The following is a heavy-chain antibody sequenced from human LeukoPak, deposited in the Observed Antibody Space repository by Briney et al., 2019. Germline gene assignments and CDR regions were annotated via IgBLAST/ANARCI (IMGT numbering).Heavy chain of an antibody. CDR3: ARDLSGAELDY. J-gene: IGHJ4*02. V-gene: IGHV1-18*04. CDR2: ISAYNGNT. D-gene: IGHD2-15*01. Sequence: GASVKVSCKASGYTFTAYYMHWVRQAPGQGLEWMGWISAYNGNTNYAQKLQGRVTMTTDTSTSTAYMELRSLRSDDTAVYYCARDLSGAELDYWGQGTQVTVSS. CDR1: GYTFTAYY.